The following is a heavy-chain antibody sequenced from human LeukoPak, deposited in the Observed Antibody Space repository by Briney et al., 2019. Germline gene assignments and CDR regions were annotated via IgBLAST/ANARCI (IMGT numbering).Heavy chain of an antibody. Sequence: SETLTLTCTVSGGSISSYYWSWIRQPPGKGLEWIGYIYYSGSTNYNPSLKSRVTISVDTSKNQFSLKLSSVTAADTAVYYCARELGYYYDSTGNDAFDIWGQGTMVTVSS. J-gene: IGHJ3*02. V-gene: IGHV4-59*01. CDR1: GGSISSYY. D-gene: IGHD3-22*01. CDR2: IYYSGST. CDR3: ARELGYYYDSTGNDAFDI.